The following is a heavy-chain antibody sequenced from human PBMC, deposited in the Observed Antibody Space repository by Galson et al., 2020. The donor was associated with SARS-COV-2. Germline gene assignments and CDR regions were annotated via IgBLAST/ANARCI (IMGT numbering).Heavy chain of an antibody. CDR3: ARDFIGGYHT. Sequence: SETLSLTCSVSGFSISSGYYWGWIRQSPGEGLVWIATIYHTGSTYFNPSLKSRVTISIDTSRNQFSLNLSSVTAADTAMYYCARDFIGGYHTWGQGTLVTVSS. V-gene: IGHV4-38-2*02. CDR1: GFSISSGYY. CDR2: IYHTGST. D-gene: IGHD3-22*01. J-gene: IGHJ5*02.